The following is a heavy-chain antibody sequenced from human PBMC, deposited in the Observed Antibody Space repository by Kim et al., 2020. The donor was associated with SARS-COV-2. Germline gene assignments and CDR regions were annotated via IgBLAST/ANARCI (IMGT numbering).Heavy chain of an antibody. J-gene: IGHJ6*01. D-gene: IGHD3-9*01. CDR2: ISGSGSGT. V-gene: IGHV3-23*01. Sequence: GGSLRLSCAASGFTFSNYGMSWVRQAPGKGLEWVSVISGSGSGTYYAESVKGRFTISRDNSKNTLDLQMNSLRAEDTAVYYCAKDDRNDILTGDYYGM. CDR3: AKDDRNDILTGDYYGM. CDR1: GFTFSNYG.